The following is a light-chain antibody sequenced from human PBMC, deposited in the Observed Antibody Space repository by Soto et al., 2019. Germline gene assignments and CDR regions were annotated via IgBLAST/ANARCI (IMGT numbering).Light chain of an antibody. CDR2: GAS. V-gene: IGKV3-20*01. CDR1: QSVSSSY. Sequence: EIVLTQSPGTLSLSPGERATLSSSASQSVSSSYLAWYQQKPGQAPRLLIYGASSRATGIPDRFSGSGSGTDFTLTISRLKPEDFAVYYCQQYGSSPCTFGQGTKLEIK. J-gene: IGKJ2*02. CDR3: QQYGSSPCT.